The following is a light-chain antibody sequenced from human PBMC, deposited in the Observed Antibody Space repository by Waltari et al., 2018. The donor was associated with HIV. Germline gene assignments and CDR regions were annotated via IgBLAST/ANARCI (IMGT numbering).Light chain of an antibody. Sequence: DIQMTQSPSSLSASVGDRIPITCQASQDISNYLNWYQQKPGKAPKLLIYDASNLETGVPSRFSGSGSGTDFTFTISSLQPEDIATYYCQQYDNLPFFGGGTKVEIK. CDR3: QQYDNLPF. CDR1: QDISNY. CDR2: DAS. J-gene: IGKJ4*01. V-gene: IGKV1-33*01.